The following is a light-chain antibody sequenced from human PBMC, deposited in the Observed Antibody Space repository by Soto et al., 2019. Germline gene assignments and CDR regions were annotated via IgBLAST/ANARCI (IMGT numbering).Light chain of an antibody. CDR3: QQHSIWPWT. CDR2: AAS. V-gene: IGKV3-11*01. J-gene: IGKJ1*01. Sequence: EIVLTQSPATLSLSPGERATLSCGASQSVSSYLSWYQQKHGQAPTLLIYAASNRATGSPARMSGSGCGTDFTLPISSLEPEDFAVYYCQQHSIWPWTFGQGTKVEIK. CDR1: QSVSSY.